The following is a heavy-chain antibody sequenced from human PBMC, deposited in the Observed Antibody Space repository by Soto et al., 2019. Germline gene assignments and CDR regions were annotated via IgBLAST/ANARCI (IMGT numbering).Heavy chain of an antibody. CDR1: GGSISSGGYS. Sequence: SETLSLTCAVSGGSISSGGYSWSWIRQPPGKGLEWIGYIYHSGSTYYNPSLKSRVTISVDRSKNQFSLKLSSVTAADTVVYYCAIYSYSSSSRGFDYWGQGTLVTAPQ. V-gene: IGHV4-30-2*01. CDR2: IYHSGST. D-gene: IGHD6-6*01. CDR3: AIYSYSSSSRGFDY. J-gene: IGHJ4*02.